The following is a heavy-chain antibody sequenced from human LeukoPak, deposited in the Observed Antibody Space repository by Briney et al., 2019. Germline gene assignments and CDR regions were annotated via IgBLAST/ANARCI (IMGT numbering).Heavy chain of an antibody. CDR1: GYTFTGYY. D-gene: IGHD6-13*01. Sequence: ASVTVSCKASGYTFTGYYMHWVRQAPGQGLEWIGWINPNSGGTNYAQKFQGRVTMTRDTSISTGYMELSRLRSDDTAVYYCARDLAAAANYWGQGTLVTVSS. CDR2: INPNSGGT. CDR3: ARDLAAAANY. J-gene: IGHJ4*02. V-gene: IGHV1-2*02.